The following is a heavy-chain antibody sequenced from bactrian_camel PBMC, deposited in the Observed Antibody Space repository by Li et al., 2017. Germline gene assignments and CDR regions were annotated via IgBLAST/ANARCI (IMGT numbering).Heavy chain of an antibody. CDR1: GYTYSSKY. D-gene: IGHD3*01. CDR3: AIGQFECSRWVRFNVGAYNY. J-gene: IGHJ4*01. CDR2: IYTGTGKP. Sequence: QLVESGGGSVQAGGSLRLSCAASGYTYSSKYMGWFRQAPGKEREGVAGIYTGTGKPEYAGSVKGRFTISLDNAKSTVYLQMNSLKPEDTAMYYCAIGQFECSRWVRFNVGAYNYWGQGTQVTVS. V-gene: IGHV3S40*01.